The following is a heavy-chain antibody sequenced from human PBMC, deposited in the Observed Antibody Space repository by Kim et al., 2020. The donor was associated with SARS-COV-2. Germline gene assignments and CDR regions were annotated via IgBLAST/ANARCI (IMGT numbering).Heavy chain of an antibody. CDR2: ISSSSSYI. CDR1: GFTFSSYS. Sequence: GGSLRLSCAASGFTFSSYSMNWVRQAPGKGLEWVSSISSSSSYIYYADSVKGRFTISRDNAKNSLYLQMNSLRAEDTAVYYCARIGYYDSSGYYYAWPSKLTEVGAFDIWGQGTMVTVSS. CDR3: ARIGYYDSSGYYYAWPSKLTEVGAFDI. V-gene: IGHV3-21*01. D-gene: IGHD3-22*01. J-gene: IGHJ3*02.